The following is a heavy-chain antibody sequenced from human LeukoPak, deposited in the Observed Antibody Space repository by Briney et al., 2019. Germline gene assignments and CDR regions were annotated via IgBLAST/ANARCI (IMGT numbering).Heavy chain of an antibody. CDR2: ISYDGSNK. CDR1: GFTFSSYA. V-gene: IGHV3-30*04. D-gene: IGHD5-18*01. J-gene: IGHJ3*02. CDR3: ARDRGVDTYGLAFDI. Sequence: GGSLRLSCAASGFTFSSYAMRWVRQAPGKGLEWVAVISYDGSNKYYADSVKGRFTISRDNSKNTLYLQMNSLRAEDTAVYYCARDRGVDTYGLAFDIWGQGTMVTVSS.